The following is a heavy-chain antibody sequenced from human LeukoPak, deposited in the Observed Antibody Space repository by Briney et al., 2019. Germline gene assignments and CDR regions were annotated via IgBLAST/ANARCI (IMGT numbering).Heavy chain of an antibody. V-gene: IGHV4-34*01. J-gene: IGHJ4*02. CDR2: IYYSGST. CDR3: TGKQWLVMYYFDY. CDR1: GGSFSGYY. D-gene: IGHD6-19*01. Sequence: SETLSLTCAVYGGSFSGYYWGWIRQPPGKGLEWIGSIYYSGSTYYNPSLKSRVTISVDTSKNQFSLKLNSVTAADTAVYYCTGKQWLVMYYFDYWGQGTLVTVSS.